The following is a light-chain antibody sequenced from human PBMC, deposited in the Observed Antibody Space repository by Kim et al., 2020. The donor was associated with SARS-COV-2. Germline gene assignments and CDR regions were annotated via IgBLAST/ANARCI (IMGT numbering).Light chain of an antibody. CDR2: GKN. V-gene: IGLV3-19*01. J-gene: IGLJ2*01. CDR3: NSRDSNDNVV. Sequence: AVGQTDRITCQGDSLRSYYATWYQQKPGQAPILVIYGKNNRPSGIPDRFSGSSSGNTASLTITGTQAGDEADYYCNSRDSNDNVVFGGGTQLTVL. CDR1: SLRSYY.